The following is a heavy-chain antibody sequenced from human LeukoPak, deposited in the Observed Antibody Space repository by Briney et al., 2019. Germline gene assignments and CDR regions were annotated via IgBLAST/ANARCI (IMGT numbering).Heavy chain of an antibody. D-gene: IGHD2-2*02. J-gene: IGHJ4*02. Sequence: GGSLRLSCAASGFTFSSYAMSWVRQAPGKGREWVSAISGSGGSTYYADSVKGRFTISRDNSKNTLYLQMNSLRAEDTAVYYCAKDRRYCSSTSCYTSDYWGQGTLVTVSS. CDR2: ISGSGGST. CDR1: GFTFSSYA. CDR3: AKDRRYCSSTSCYTSDY. V-gene: IGHV3-23*01.